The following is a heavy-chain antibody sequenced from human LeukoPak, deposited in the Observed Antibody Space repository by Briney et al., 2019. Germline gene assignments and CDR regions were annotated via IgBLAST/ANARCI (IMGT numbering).Heavy chain of an antibody. CDR2: ITPYNSNT. J-gene: IGHJ4*02. Sequence: GASVKVSCKASGYTFIRYSISWVRHAPGHGLEWMGWITPYNSNTNYIQNFQGSVTMTTDTSTSTAYMELRSLRSDDTAVYYCAREYGGNPGLFGYWGQGTLVTVSS. CDR1: GYTFIRYS. V-gene: IGHV1-18*01. CDR3: AREYGGNPGLFGY. D-gene: IGHD4-23*01.